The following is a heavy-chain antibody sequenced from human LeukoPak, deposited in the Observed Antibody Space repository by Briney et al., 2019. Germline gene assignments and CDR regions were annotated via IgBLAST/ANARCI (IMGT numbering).Heavy chain of an antibody. V-gene: IGHV3-7*01. J-gene: IGHJ2*01. CDR1: GFTFSNYW. Sequence: GGSLRLSCAASGFTFSNYWMSWVRQAPGKGLEWLANRNQDGSEMYYVDSVKGRFTISRDNGKNSLYLQINSLRADDTAVFYCPKDQGSMIVLPTPNWYFDLSGRGTLVTVSS. CDR2: RNQDGSEM. D-gene: IGHD2/OR15-2a*01. CDR3: PKDQGSMIVLPTPNWYFDL.